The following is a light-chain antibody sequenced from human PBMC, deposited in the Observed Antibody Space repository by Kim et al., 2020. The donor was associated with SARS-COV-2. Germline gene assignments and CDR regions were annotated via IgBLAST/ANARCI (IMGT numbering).Light chain of an antibody. CDR1: SESGGYA. V-gene: IGLV4-69*02. J-gene: IGLJ3*02. CDR3: QSWGPGIRV. CDR2: VNSDGRH. Sequence: ASVNLTCTLNSESGGYAIAWHQQQPQKGPRYLMKVNSDGRHSKGDGIPDRFSGSSSGAERYLTISSLQSEDEADYYCQSWGPGIRVFGGGTQLTVL.